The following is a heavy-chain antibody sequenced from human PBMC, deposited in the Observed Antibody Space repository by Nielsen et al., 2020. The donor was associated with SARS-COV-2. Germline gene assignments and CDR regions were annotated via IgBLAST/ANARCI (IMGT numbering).Heavy chain of an antibody. D-gene: IGHD3-10*01. Sequence: ASVKVSCKASGYTFTTYGIGWVRQASGQGLEWMGWISRNNGKTQYAQKFQGRVTMTTDTSTSTAYMELRSLRSDDTAVYYCARDPDPYYGSGSLDLWGQGSLVTVSS. V-gene: IGHV1-18*04. CDR2: ISRNNGKT. J-gene: IGHJ4*02. CDR3: ARDPDPYYGSGSLDL. CDR1: GYTFTTYG.